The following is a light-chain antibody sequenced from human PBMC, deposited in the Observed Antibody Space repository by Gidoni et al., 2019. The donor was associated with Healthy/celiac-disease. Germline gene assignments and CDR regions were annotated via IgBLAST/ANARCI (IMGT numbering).Light chain of an antibody. CDR2: LGS. CDR3: MQALQTPLT. CDR1: QRRLHSNGYNY. J-gene: IGKJ4*01. Sequence: DIVRTKSPLSRPDTPGEPASISCRSSQRRLHSNGYNYCDWYLQKPGQSPQLLIYLGSNRASGVPDRFSGSGSGTDFTLTISRLAAEDVGVYYCMQALQTPLTFGGGTKVEIK. V-gene: IGKV2-28*01.